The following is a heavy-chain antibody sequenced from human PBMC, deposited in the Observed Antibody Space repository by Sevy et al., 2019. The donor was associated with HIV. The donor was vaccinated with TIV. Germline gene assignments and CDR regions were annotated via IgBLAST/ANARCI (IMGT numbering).Heavy chain of an antibody. CDR2: ISSSSSYI. CDR3: ARDFLTYYDYVWGSYSY. D-gene: IGHD3-16*01. J-gene: IGHJ4*02. CDR1: GFTFSSYS. Sequence: GGSLRLSCAASGFTFSSYSMNWVRQAPGKGLEWVSSISSSSSYIYYADSVKGRFTISRDNAKNSLYLQMNSLRAEDTAVYYCARDFLTYYDYVWGSYSYWGQGTLVTVSS. V-gene: IGHV3-21*01.